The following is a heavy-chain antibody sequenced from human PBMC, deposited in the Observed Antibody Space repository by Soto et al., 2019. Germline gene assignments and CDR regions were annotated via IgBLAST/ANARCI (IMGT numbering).Heavy chain of an antibody. Sequence: PSETLSLTCAVSGGSISSGGYSWSWIRQPPGKGLEWIGYIYHSGSTYYNPSLKSRVTISVDRSKNQFSLKLSSVTAADTAVYYCARGRFVGSIAVAGTRRFDPWGQGTLVTVSS. CDR1: GGSISSGGYS. D-gene: IGHD6-19*01. CDR3: ARGRFVGSIAVAGTRRFDP. CDR2: IYHSGST. V-gene: IGHV4-30-2*01. J-gene: IGHJ5*02.